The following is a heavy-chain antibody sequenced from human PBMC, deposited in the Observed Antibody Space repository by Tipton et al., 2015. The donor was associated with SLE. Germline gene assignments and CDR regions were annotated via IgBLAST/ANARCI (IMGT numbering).Heavy chain of an antibody. Sequence: SLRLSCAASGFTFSSYGMHWVRQAPGKGLEWVAVIWYDGSNKYYADSVKGRFTISRDNSKNTLYLQMNSLRAEDTAVYYCARDQARRGPRYFDLWGRGTLVTVSS. CDR2: IWYDGSNK. CDR1: GFTFSSYG. D-gene: IGHD3-10*01. V-gene: IGHV3-33*01. J-gene: IGHJ2*01. CDR3: ARDQARRGPRYFDL.